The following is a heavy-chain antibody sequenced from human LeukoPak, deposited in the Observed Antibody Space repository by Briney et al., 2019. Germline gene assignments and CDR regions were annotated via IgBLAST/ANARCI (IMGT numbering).Heavy chain of an antibody. Sequence: PGGSLTLSCAGSGSSVSNNYMSWVRQAPGKGLEWVSGISGGGTAHYADSVMGRFTVSRDNSKNTLHLQMNSLRAEDTAVYYCARDDGRSGCAHWGQGTLVTVSS. CDR1: GSSVSNNY. D-gene: IGHD3-3*01. CDR2: ISGGGTA. J-gene: IGHJ4*02. CDR3: ARDDGRSGCAH. V-gene: IGHV3-53*01.